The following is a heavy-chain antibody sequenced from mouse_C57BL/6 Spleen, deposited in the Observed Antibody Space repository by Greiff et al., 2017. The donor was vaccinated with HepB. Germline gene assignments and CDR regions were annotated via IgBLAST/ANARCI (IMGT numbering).Heavy chain of an antibody. CDR2: ISYSGST. CDR3: ARAIRSYAMDY. D-gene: IGHD2-4*01. J-gene: IGHJ4*01. Sequence: EVKLVESGPGMVKPSQSLSLTCTVTGYSITSGYDWHWIRHFPGNKLEWMGYISYSGSTNYNPSLKSRISITHDTSKNHFFLKLNSVTTEDTATYYCARAIRSYAMDYWGQGTSVTVSS. CDR1: GYSITSGYD. V-gene: IGHV3-1*01.